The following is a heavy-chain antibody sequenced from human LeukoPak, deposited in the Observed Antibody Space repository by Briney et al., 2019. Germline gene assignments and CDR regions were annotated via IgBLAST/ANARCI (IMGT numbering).Heavy chain of an antibody. J-gene: IGHJ6*03. V-gene: IGHV1-69*01. D-gene: IGHD2-2*01. CDR2: IIPIFGTA. CDR3: ARARVVPAESDYYYMDV. CDR1: VGTFSSYT. Sequence: SVKVSCKASVGTFSSYTISWVRQASGQGLEWMGGIIPIFGTANYAQKFQGRVTITADESTSTAYMELSSLRSEDTAVYYCARARVVPAESDYYYMDVWGKGTTVTVSS.